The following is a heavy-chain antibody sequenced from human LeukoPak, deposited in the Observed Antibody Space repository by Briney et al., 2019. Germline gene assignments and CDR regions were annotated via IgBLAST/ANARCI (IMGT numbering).Heavy chain of an antibody. CDR3: AKWRGTWVFDS. Sequence: GGSLRLSCAASGFTFSYCAMTWVRQAPGKGLEWVSGIRDSDDDTNYADSVKGRFTISRDNSKNTLYLQMNSLRAEDTAVYYCAKWRGTWVFDSWGQGTLVTVSS. D-gene: IGHD1-1*01. CDR1: GFTFSYCA. V-gene: IGHV3-23*01. J-gene: IGHJ4*02. CDR2: IRDSDDDT.